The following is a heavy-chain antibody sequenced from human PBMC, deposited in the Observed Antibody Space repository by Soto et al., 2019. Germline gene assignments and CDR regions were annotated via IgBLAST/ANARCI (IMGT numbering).Heavy chain of an antibody. D-gene: IGHD3-16*02. CDR2: INHSGST. CDR1: GGSFSGYY. J-gene: IGHJ4*02. V-gene: IGHV4-34*01. Sequence: QVQLQQWGAGLLKPSETLSLTCAVYGGSFSGYYWSWIRQPPGKGLEWIGEINHSGSTNYNPSLKSRVTISVDTSKNQFSLKLSSVTAADTAVYYCARGFRYYDYIWGSYRKYYFDYWGQGTLVTVSS. CDR3: ARGFRYYDYIWGSYRKYYFDY.